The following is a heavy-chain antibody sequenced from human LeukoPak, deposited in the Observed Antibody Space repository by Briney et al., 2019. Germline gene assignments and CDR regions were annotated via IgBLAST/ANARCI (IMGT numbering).Heavy chain of an antibody. V-gene: IGHV1-3*01. CDR2: INAGNGNT. CDR3: ARGWATVTTLVDY. Sequence: GASVRDSCKASGYTFTSYAMHWVRQAPGQRLEWMGWINAGNGNTKYSQKFQGRVTITRDTSASTAYMELSSLRSEDTAVYYCARGWATVTTLVDYWGQGTLVTVSS. J-gene: IGHJ4*02. D-gene: IGHD4-11*01. CDR1: GYTFTSYA.